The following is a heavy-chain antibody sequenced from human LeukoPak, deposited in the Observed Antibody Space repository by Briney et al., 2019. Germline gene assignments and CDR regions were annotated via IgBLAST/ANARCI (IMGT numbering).Heavy chain of an antibody. CDR3: ARRQGCSSTSCPPDS. CDR1: GYSFTTYW. Sequence: GESLKISCRGSGYSFTTYWIGWVRQMPGKGLEWMGIIYPGDSDTRYSPSFQGQVTMSADKSINTAYLQWSSLKASDAAMYYCARRQGCSSTSCPPDSWGQGTLVTVSS. D-gene: IGHD2-2*01. CDR2: IYPGDSDT. J-gene: IGHJ4*02. V-gene: IGHV5-51*01.